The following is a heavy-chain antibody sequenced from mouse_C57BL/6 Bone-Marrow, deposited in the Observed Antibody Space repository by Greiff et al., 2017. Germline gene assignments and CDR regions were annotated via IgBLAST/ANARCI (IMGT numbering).Heavy chain of an antibody. D-gene: IGHD2-4*01. CDR1: GYSITSGYY. CDR3: AIYYDYGASYWYFDV. J-gene: IGHJ1*03. CDR2: ISYDGSN. Sequence: ESGPGLVKPSQSLSLTCSVTGYSITSGYYWNWIRQVPGNKLEWMGYISYDGSNNYNPSLKNRISITRDTSKNQFFLKLNSVTTEDTATYYCAIYYDYGASYWYFDVWGTGTTVTVSS. V-gene: IGHV3-6*01.